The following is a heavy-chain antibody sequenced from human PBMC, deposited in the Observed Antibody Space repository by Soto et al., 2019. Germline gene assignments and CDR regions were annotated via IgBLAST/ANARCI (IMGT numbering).Heavy chain of an antibody. Sequence: SETLSLTCTVSGGSISSYYWSWIRQPPGKGLEWIGYIYYSGSTNYNPSLKSRVTISVDTSKNQFSLKLSSVTAADTAVYYCARGIYIAVAGTWWFDPWGQGTLVTVS. V-gene: IGHV4-59*01. CDR3: ARGIYIAVAGTWWFDP. CDR1: GGSISSYY. J-gene: IGHJ5*02. D-gene: IGHD6-19*01. CDR2: IYYSGST.